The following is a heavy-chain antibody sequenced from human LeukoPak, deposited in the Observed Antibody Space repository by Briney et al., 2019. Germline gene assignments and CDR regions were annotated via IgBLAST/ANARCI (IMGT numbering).Heavy chain of an antibody. J-gene: IGHJ4*02. CDR2: IYYSGST. V-gene: IGHV4-59*01. D-gene: IGHD1-26*01. Sequence: SETLPLTCTVSGGSISSYYWSWIRQPPGKGLEWIGYIYYSGSTNYNPSLKSRVTISVDTSKNQFSLKLSSVTAADTAVYYCARDVRSGSYLGVWGKGTLVTVSS. CDR1: GGSISSYY. CDR3: ARDVRSGSYLGV.